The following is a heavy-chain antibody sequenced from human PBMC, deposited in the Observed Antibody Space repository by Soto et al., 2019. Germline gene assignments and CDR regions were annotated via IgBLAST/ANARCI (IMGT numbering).Heavy chain of an antibody. J-gene: IGHJ5*02. CDR2: IKSKTDGGTT. V-gene: IGHV3-15*01. CDR3: TTDSLVLRFLEGAVDP. Sequence: EVQLVESGGGLVKPGGSLRLSCAASGFTFSNAWMSWVRQAPGKGLEWVGRIKSKTDGGTTDYAAPVKGRFTISRDDSKNTLYLQMNSLKTEDTAVYYCTTDSLVLRFLEGAVDPWGQGTLVTVSS. D-gene: IGHD3-3*01. CDR1: GFTFSNAW.